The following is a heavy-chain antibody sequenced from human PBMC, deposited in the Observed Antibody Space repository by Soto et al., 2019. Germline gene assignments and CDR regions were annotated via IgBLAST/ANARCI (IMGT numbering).Heavy chain of an antibody. CDR2: ISYDGSNK. CDR3: AKMSYYYDSSGYYHNWFDP. D-gene: IGHD3-22*01. J-gene: IGHJ5*02. CDR1: GFTFSSYG. Sequence: QVQLVESGGGVVKPGRSLRLSCAASGFTFSSYGMNWVRQAPGKGLEWVAVISYDGSNKYYADSVKGRFTISRDNSKNPLYLQMNSLRAKDTAVYYCAKMSYYYDSSGYYHNWFDPWGQGTLVTGSS. V-gene: IGHV3-30*18.